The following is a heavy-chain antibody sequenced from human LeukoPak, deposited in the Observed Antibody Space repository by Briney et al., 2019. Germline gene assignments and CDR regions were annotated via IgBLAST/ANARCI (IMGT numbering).Heavy chain of an antibody. V-gene: IGHV4-59*01. J-gene: IGHJ6*03. CDR1: GGSISSYY. CDR2: IYYSGST. CDR3: ARDRYGSSSGDYYYMDV. D-gene: IGHD6-6*01. Sequence: SETLSLTCTVSGGSISSYYWSWIRQPPGKGLEWIGYIYYSGSTNYNPSLKSRVTISVDTSKNQFSLKLSSVTAADTAVYYCARDRYGSSSGDYYYMDVWGKGTTVTVSS.